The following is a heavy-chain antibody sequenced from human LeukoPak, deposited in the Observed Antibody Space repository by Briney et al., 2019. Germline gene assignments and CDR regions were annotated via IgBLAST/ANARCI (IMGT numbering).Heavy chain of an antibody. D-gene: IGHD6-13*01. Sequence: PSETLSLTCTVSGGSISTYYWSWIRQPPGKGLEWIGHIYYSGSTKYNPSLKSRVTISVDTSKNQFSLKLSSVTAADTAVYYCARDSSSWYLFDYWGQGTLVTVSS. V-gene: IGHV4-59*01. CDR3: ARDSSSWYLFDY. CDR1: GGSISTYY. CDR2: IYYSGST. J-gene: IGHJ4*02.